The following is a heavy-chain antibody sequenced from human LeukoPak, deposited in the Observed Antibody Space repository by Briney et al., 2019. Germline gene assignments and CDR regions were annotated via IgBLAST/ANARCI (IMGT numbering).Heavy chain of an antibody. D-gene: IGHD3-10*01. V-gene: IGHV1-69*13. J-gene: IGHJ4*02. CDR2: INPIFNIL. Sequence: GASVKVSCKASEGTFGAYSIDWVRQAPGQGLDWVGGINPIFNILYYAQNFQGRVTITVDESTNTAYLELDSLKHNDTAVYYCAAGRRLGELFFDYWGPGTLVTVSS. CDR1: EGTFGAYS. CDR3: AAGRRLGELFFDY.